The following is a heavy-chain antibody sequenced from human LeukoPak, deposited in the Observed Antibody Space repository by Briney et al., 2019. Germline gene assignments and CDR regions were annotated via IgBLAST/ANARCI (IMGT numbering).Heavy chain of an antibody. D-gene: IGHD3-16*01. CDR3: VRGGVDY. Sequence: GGSLRLSCAASGFTFSNYWMHWVRQAPGKGLVWVSRISGDGTTTTYADSVKGRFTISRDNAKNILYLQMNSLRAEDTAVYYCVRGGVDYWGQGTLVTVSS. CDR1: GFTFSNYW. J-gene: IGHJ4*02. CDR2: ISGDGTTT. V-gene: IGHV3-74*01.